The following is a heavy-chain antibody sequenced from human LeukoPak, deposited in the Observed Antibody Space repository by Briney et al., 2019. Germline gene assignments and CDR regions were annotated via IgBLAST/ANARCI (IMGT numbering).Heavy chain of an antibody. J-gene: IGHJ5*02. CDR2: MNPNSGNS. CDR1: GYTFTNYE. V-gene: IGHV1-8*01. CDR3: ASRGASSGWFPS. Sequence: GASVKVSCKASGYTFTNYEINWGRQATDQGLNWMGWMNPNSGNSGYAQKFQGRVTMTRDASISTAYMEVSSLRSEDTAVYYCASRGASSGWFPSWGQGTLVTVSS. D-gene: IGHD6-19*01.